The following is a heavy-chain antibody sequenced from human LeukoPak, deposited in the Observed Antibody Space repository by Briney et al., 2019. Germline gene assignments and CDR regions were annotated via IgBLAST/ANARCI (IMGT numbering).Heavy chain of an antibody. CDR1: GGSISSAGYY. CDR3: AAEYTYGTYYFDY. D-gene: IGHD5-18*01. CDR2: IYYSGST. J-gene: IGHJ4*02. Sequence: SETLSLTCSVSGGSISSAGYYWSWIRQHPGKGLEWIGYIYYSGSTYYNPSLKSRVSISVDTSKNQFSLKLSSVIAADTAVYYCAAEYTYGTYYFDYWGQGTLVTVSS. V-gene: IGHV4-31*03.